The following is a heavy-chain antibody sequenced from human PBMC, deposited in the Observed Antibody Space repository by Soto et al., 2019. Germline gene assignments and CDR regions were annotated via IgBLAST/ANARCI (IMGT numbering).Heavy chain of an antibody. CDR1: GFTFSNAW. V-gene: IGHV3-15*07. CDR2: IKSKTDGGTT. J-gene: IGHJ6*02. Sequence: GGSLRLSCAASGFTFSNAWMNWVRQAPGRGLEWVGRIKSKTDGGTTDYAAPVKGRFTISRDDSKNTLYLQMNSLKTEDTAVYYCTTLSITIFGVVLMDVWGQGTTVTVSS. D-gene: IGHD3-3*01. CDR3: TTLSITIFGVVLMDV.